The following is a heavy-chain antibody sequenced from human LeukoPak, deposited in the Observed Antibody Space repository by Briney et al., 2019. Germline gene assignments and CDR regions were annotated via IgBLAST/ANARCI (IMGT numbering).Heavy chain of an antibody. CDR2: ISGTGSDT. CDR3: AKSPSTVTSKSLDY. J-gene: IGHJ4*02. D-gene: IGHD4-17*01. V-gene: IGHV3-23*01. CDR1: GFSFNIYA. Sequence: GGSLRLSCAASGFSFNIYAMTWVRQAPGRGLEWVSTISGTGSDTYYTDSVKGRFTISRDTSKNTLYLQMNSLRADDTAIYYCAKSPSTVTSKSLDYWGQGTLVTVPS.